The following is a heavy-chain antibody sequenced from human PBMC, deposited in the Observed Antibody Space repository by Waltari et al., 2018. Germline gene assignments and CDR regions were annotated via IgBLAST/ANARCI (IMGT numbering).Heavy chain of an antibody. CDR2: IYHSGST. J-gene: IGHJ5*02. CDR3: ARQTIEAAAVRFDP. CDR1: GYSISSGYY. Sequence: QVQLQESGPGLVKPSETLSLTCAVSGYSISSGYYWGGIRQPPGKGLEWIGSIYHSGSTYYNPSLKSRVTISVDTSKNQFSLKLSSVTAADTAVYYCARQTIEAAAVRFDPWGQGTLVTVSS. V-gene: IGHV4-38-2*01. D-gene: IGHD6-13*01.